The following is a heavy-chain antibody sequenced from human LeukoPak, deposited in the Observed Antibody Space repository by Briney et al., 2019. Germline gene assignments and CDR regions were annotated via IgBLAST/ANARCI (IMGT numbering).Heavy chain of an antibody. CDR3: AREDTFGGVIVRNDYYGMDV. CDR1: GYTFTSHG. V-gene: IGHV1-18*01. Sequence: ASVKVSCKASGYTFTSHGISWVRQAPGQGLEWMGWISAYNGNTNYAQKLQGRVTMTTDTSTSTAYMELRSLRSDDTAVYYCAREDTFGGVIVRNDYYGMDVWGQGTTVTVSS. D-gene: IGHD3-16*02. J-gene: IGHJ6*02. CDR2: ISAYNGNT.